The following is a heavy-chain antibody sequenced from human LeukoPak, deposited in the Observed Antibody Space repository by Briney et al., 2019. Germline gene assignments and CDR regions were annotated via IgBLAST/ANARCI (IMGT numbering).Heavy chain of an antibody. V-gene: IGHV1-18*01. CDR1: GYTFTSYG. CDR3: ARPIYDSSGPVAFDI. J-gene: IGHJ3*02. CDR2: ISAYNGNT. D-gene: IGHD3-22*01. Sequence: GASVTVSCKASGYTFTSYGISWVRQAPGQGLEWMGWISAYNGNTNYAQKLQGRVTMTTDTSTSTAYMELRSLRSDDTAVYYCARPIYDSSGPVAFDIWGQGTMVSVSP.